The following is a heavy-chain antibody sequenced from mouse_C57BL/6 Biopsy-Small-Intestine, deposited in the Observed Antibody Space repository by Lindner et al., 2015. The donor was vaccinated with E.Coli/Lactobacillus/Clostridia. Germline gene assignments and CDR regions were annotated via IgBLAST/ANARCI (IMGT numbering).Heavy chain of an antibody. CDR3: APLFAY. CDR1: GFNIKDYY. V-gene: IGHV14-2*01. D-gene: IGHD6-1*01. J-gene: IGHJ3*01. CDR2: IDPEDGET. Sequence: VQLQESGAELVKPGASVKLSCTASGFNIKDYYIHWVKQRTEQGLERIGRIDPEDGETEYAPRFQGMATVSADTSSNTAYLHLSGLTSEDTAVYYCAPLFAYWGQGTLVTVSA.